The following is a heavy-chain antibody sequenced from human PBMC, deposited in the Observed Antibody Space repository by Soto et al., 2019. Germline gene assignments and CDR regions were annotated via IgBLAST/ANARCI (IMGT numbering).Heavy chain of an antibody. CDR2: ISYDGSNK. D-gene: IGHD2-21*02. CDR1: GFTFSSYG. J-gene: IGHJ5*02. Sequence: QVQLVESGGGVVQPGRSLRLSCAASGFTFSSYGIHWVRQAPGKGLEWVAVISYDGSNKYYADSVKGRFTISRDNSNNTLYLQMNSLRPGDTGVYYCAKSRFYGGNSGWFDPWGQGTLVTVSS. CDR3: AKSRFYGGNSGWFDP. V-gene: IGHV3-30*18.